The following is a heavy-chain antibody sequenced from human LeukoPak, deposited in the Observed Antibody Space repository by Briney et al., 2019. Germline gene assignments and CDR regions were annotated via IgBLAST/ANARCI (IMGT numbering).Heavy chain of an antibody. D-gene: IGHD3-3*01. V-gene: IGHV3-30-3*01. CDR3: AKDARGYDFWSGSALYYYYYMDV. CDR1: GFTFSSYA. Sequence: GGSLRLSCAASGFTFSSYAMHWVRQAPGKGLEWVAVISYDGSNKYYADSVKGRFTISRDNSKNTLYLQMNSLRAEDTAVYYCAKDARGYDFWSGSALYYYYYMDVWGKGTTVTVSS. CDR2: ISYDGSNK. J-gene: IGHJ6*03.